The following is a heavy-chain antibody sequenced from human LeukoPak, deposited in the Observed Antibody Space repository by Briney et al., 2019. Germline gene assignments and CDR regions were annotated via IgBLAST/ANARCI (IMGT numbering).Heavy chain of an antibody. D-gene: IGHD3-9*01. CDR1: GFTVSSTY. Sequence: GGSLRLSCAASGFTVSSTYMSWVRQAPGKGLEWVSVFYSGDTTYYANSVKGRFTISRDNSNNMLYLQMNSLRAEDTAVYYCARRLLTGYYEFWGQGTLVTVSS. CDR3: ARRLLTGYYEF. V-gene: IGHV3-66*01. CDR2: FYSGDTT. J-gene: IGHJ4*02.